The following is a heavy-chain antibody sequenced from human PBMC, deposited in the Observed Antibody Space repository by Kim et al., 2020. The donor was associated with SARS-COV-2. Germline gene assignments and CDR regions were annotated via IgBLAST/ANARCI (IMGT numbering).Heavy chain of an antibody. CDR1: GFTFSSYA. Sequence: GGSLRLSCAASGFTFSSYAMSWVRQAPGKGLEWVSAISGSGGSTYYADSVKGRFTISRDNSKNTLYLQMNSLRAEDTAVYYCAKDKVPEYGDYGLLTRPTDWGQGTLVTVSS. CDR3: AKDKVPEYGDYGLLTRPTD. J-gene: IGHJ4*02. CDR2: ISGSGGST. V-gene: IGHV3-23*01. D-gene: IGHD4-17*01.